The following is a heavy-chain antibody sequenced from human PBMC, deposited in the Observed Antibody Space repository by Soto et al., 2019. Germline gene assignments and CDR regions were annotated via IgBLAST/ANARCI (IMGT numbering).Heavy chain of an antibody. J-gene: IGHJ5*02. CDR2: LYHSGST. V-gene: IGHV4-30-2*01. D-gene: IGHD6-19*01. CDR1: GGSISSGGYS. Sequence: SETLSLTCAVSGGSISSGGYSWSWIRQPPGKGLEWIGYLYHSGSTNYNPSLKSRVTISVDTPKNQISLKLNSVTAADTAVYFCVGSPGGLGWFDPWGLGILVTVSS. CDR3: VGSPGGLGWFDP.